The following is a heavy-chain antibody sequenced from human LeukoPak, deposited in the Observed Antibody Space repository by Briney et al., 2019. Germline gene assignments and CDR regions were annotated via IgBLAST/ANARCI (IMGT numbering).Heavy chain of an antibody. D-gene: IGHD6-6*01. Sequence: SETLSLTCTVSGGSISSSSYYWGWIRQPPGKGLEWIGSIYYSGSTYYNPSLKSRVTISVDTSKNQFSLKLSSVTAADTAVYYCARDEGSSPVDYWGQGTLVTVSS. CDR2: IYYSGST. CDR3: ARDEGSSPVDY. CDR1: GGSISSSSYY. J-gene: IGHJ4*02. V-gene: IGHV4-39*07.